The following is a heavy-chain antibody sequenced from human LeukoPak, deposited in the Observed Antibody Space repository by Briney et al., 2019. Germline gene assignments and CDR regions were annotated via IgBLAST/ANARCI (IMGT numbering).Heavy chain of an antibody. J-gene: IGHJ4*02. CDR1: GYTFTGYY. D-gene: IGHD6-19*01. CDR3: ARGSSGWYENFDY. Sequence: GASVKVSCKASGYTFTGYYMHWVRQAPGQGLEWMGWINPNSGGTNYAQKFQSRVTMTRDTSISTAYMELSRLRSDDTAVYYCARGSSGWYENFDYWGQGTLVTVSS. V-gene: IGHV1-2*02. CDR2: INPNSGGT.